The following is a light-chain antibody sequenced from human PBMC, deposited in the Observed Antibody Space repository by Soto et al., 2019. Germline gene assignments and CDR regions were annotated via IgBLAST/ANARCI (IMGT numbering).Light chain of an antibody. CDR1: QSISSW. V-gene: IGKV1-5*03. CDR2: RAS. CDR3: QRYVGYSLT. J-gene: IGKJ2*01. Sequence: DIQMTQSPSTLSASVGDRVTITCPASQSISSWLAWYQQKPGKAPKLLIYRASNLQSGVPSRFSGSGSGTEFTLTISSLQPDDFATYYCQRYVGYSLTFGQGTKLEIK.